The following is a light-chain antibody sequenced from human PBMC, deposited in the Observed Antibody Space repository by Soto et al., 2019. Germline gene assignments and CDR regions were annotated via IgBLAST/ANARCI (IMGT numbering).Light chain of an antibody. CDR1: SSDVGSYNF. Sequence: QSALTQPASVSGSPGQSVTISCTGTSSDVGSYNFVSWYQQRPGNAPKLMIYDVTNRPSGVSNRFSGSKSGNTASLTISGLQDEDEADYYCSSYTTISTLIFGGGTKVTVL. V-gene: IGLV2-14*03. CDR2: DVT. J-gene: IGLJ2*01. CDR3: SSYTTISTLI.